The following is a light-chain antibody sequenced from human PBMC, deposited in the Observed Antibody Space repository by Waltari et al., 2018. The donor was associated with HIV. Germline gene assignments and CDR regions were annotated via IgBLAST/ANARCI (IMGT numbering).Light chain of an antibody. CDR1: SGSVSTNYY. CDR2: DTN. J-gene: IGLJ3*02. CDR3: VLYMGSGIWV. Sequence: QTVVTQEPSFSVSPGGTVTLTCGLSSGSVSTNYYPSWYQQTPGQAPRTLIYDTNPRSSGVPDRCSGSILGNKAALTITGAQAYDESDYYCVLYMGSGIWVFGGGTKLTVL. V-gene: IGLV8-61*01.